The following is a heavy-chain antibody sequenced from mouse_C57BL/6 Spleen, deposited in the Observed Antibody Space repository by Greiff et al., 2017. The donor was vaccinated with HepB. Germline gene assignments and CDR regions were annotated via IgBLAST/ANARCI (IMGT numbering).Heavy chain of an antibody. CDR1: GYTFTSYW. V-gene: IGHV1-52*01. CDR3: ARTNWYYFDY. D-gene: IGHD4-1*01. CDR2: IDPSDSET. J-gene: IGHJ2*01. Sequence: QVQLQQSGAELVRPGSSVKLSCKASGYTFTSYWMHWVKQRPIQGLEWIGNIDPSDSETHYNQKFKDKATLTVDKSSSTAYMQLSSLTSEDSAVYYCARTNWYYFDYWGQGTTLTVSS.